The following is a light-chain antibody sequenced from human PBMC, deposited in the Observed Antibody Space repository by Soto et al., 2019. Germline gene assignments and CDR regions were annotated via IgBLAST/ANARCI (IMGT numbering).Light chain of an antibody. CDR2: GGS. Sequence: EVVLTQSPGALSLSPGEGVTLSCRASQNIRGNELAWYRQKRRQAPRLLIYGGSSRAEGIPDRFSGRGNGTNFTLTISRLEPVDSAVYYCQDQGTSHPWTFGQGTKLEIK. J-gene: IGKJ1*01. V-gene: IGKV3-20*01. CDR3: QDQGTSHPWT. CDR1: QNIRGNE.